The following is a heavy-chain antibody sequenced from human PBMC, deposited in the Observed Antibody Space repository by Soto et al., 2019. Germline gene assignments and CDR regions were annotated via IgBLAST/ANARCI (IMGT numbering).Heavy chain of an antibody. D-gene: IGHD3-22*01. CDR2: INHSGST. Sequence: QVQLQQWGAGLLKPSETLSLTCAVYGGSFSGYYWSWIRQPPGKGLEWIGEINHSGSTNYNPSLKRRVTISVDTSKNQFSLKLSSVTAADTAVYYCARNYYDSSGAFDYWGQGTLVTVSS. CDR3: ARNYYDSSGAFDY. CDR1: GGSFSGYY. V-gene: IGHV4-34*01. J-gene: IGHJ4*02.